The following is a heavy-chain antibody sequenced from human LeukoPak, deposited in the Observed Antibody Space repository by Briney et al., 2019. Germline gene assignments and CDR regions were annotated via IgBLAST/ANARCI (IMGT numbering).Heavy chain of an antibody. CDR1: GFNFRIYW. D-gene: IGHD3-3*01. CDR2: INSDGSST. J-gene: IGHJ6*02. Sequence: GGSLRLSCAASGFNFRIYWMHWVRQAPGKGLVWVSRINSDGSSTNYADSVKGRFTISRDNAKNTLYLQMTSLRAEDTAVYYCAKETGVGLDVWGQGTTVTVPS. V-gene: IGHV3-74*01. CDR3: AKETGVGLDV.